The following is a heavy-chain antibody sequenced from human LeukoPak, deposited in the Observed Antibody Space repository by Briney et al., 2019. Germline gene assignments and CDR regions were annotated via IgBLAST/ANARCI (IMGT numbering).Heavy chain of an antibody. J-gene: IGHJ4*02. Sequence: GRSLRLSCEVSGFIFGIHAMHWVRQAPGKGLEWVALISYDGADKYYADSVRGRFTISRDNSKNTLYLQMNSLRAGDTAIYYCACPHDPYGDYADLHYWGQGTLVTVSS. CDR2: ISYDGADK. D-gene: IGHD4-17*01. CDR3: ACPHDPYGDYADLHY. CDR1: GFIFGIHA. V-gene: IGHV3-30*04.